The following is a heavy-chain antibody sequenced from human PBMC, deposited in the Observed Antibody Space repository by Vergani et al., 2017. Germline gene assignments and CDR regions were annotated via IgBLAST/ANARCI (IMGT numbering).Heavy chain of an antibody. J-gene: IGHJ5*02. D-gene: IGHD1-14*01. Sequence: QVQLVQSGAEVKKPGASVKVSCKASGYAFTSHHLQWVRQAPGQGFEWMGIINPSDGTTSYAQRFQGRVTLTRDTSTSTVYMELRSLRSDDTAIYYCALYGVKPNSNWFDPWGQETLVSVSS. CDR1: GYAFTSHH. V-gene: IGHV1-46*01. CDR3: ALYGVKPNSNWFDP. CDR2: INPSDGTT.